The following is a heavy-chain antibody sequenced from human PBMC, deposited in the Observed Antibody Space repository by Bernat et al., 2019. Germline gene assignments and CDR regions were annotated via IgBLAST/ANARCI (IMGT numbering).Heavy chain of an antibody. V-gene: IGHV3-21*01. CDR2: ISSSSSYI. J-gene: IGHJ4*02. CDR3: ARGEDSGYDFDY. D-gene: IGHD5-12*01. Sequence: EVQLVESGGGLVKPGGSLRLSCAASGFTFSSYSMNWVRQAPGKGLEWVSSISSSSSYIYYADSVKSRFTISRDNAKNSLYLQMNSLRDEDTAVYYCARGEDSGYDFDYWGQGTLVTVSS. CDR1: GFTFSSYS.